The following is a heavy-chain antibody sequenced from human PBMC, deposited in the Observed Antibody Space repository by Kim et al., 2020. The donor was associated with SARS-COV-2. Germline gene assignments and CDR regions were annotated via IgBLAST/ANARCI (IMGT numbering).Heavy chain of an antibody. D-gene: IGHD5-12*01. V-gene: IGHV3-33*01. CDR3: AREGLRGYDRSRAFDP. CDR2: IWYDGSNK. CDR1: GFTFSSYG. Sequence: GGSLRLSCEASGFTFSSYGMHWVRQAPGKGLEWVAVIWYDGSNKYYADSVKGRFTISRDNSKNTLYLQMNSLRAEDTAVYYCAREGLRGYDRSRAFDPWGQGTLVTVSS. J-gene: IGHJ5*02.